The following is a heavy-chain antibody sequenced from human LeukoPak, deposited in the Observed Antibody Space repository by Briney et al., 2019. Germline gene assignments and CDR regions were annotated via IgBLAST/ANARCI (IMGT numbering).Heavy chain of an antibody. V-gene: IGHV4-39*01. CDR1: GXSVSSTTYY. CDR3: ARYVVYGSGKYYFDY. CDR2: INYSGST. D-gene: IGHD3-10*01. Sequence: SETLSLTCTVSGXSVSSTTYYWSWIRQPPGKGLEWIASINYSGSTYYNPSLKSRVTISVGTSENQFSLKLSSVTAADTAVYYCARYVVYGSGKYYFDYWGQGTLVTVSS. J-gene: IGHJ4*02.